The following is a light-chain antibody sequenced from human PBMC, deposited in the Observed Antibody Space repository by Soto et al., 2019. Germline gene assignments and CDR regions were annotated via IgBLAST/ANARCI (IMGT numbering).Light chain of an antibody. CDR1: HTLVCSDGNSY. CDR3: KQRTHWPHT. Sequence: DVVMNQFPLSLPLTPGQPASISFRASHTLVCSDGNSYLSWFQQRPGQSPRRLMYKVSNRDSGVPDRFSGSGSGTDFTLQISRVEAEDVGVYYCKQRTHWPHTFGQGTKVDI. CDR2: KVS. V-gene: IGKV2-30*01. J-gene: IGKJ1*01.